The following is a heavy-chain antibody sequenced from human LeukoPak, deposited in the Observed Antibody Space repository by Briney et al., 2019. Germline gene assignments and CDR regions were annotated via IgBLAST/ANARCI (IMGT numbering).Heavy chain of an antibody. Sequence: GGSLRLSCAASGFDFSSYAMSWVRQAPGKGLEWVSTLTSGGRKYYADSVQGGFTTFRDNPRNTLHLQMNSLRVEDTAIYYCAKDQYYSDRFFEYGGLGTLVSVS. V-gene: IGHV3-23*01. CDR3: AKDQYYSDRFFEY. CDR2: LTSGGRK. J-gene: IGHJ4*02. D-gene: IGHD4-17*01. CDR1: GFDFSSYA.